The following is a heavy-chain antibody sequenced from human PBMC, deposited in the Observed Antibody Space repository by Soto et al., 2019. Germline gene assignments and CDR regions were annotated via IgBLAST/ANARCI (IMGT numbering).Heavy chain of an antibody. CDR1: GLSVSNKY. CDR2: IHTNDNT. Sequence: PXGCLRLSCVACGLSVSNKYINWVRQAPGKGLEWVSVIHTNDNTFYAASVNGRFIISRDTSRNTLYLQMNSLRAEDTAVYYCARDKLSGYGAFDIWGQRTMVTVSS. D-gene: IGHD3-3*01. CDR3: ARDKLSGYGAFDI. J-gene: IGHJ3*02. V-gene: IGHV3-53*01.